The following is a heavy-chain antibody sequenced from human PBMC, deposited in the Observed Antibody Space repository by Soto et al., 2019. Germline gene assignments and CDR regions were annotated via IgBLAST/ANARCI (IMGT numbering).Heavy chain of an antibody. V-gene: IGHV3-48*03. D-gene: IGHD5-12*01. J-gene: IGHJ4*02. CDR3: ARGGDGYNWYYFDY. CDR2: ISSSGSTI. Sequence: EVQLVESGGGLVQPGGSLRLSCAASGFTFSSYEMNWVRQAPGKGLEWVSYISSSGSTIYYADSVKGRFTISRNNAKNSLYLQMNSLRAEDTAVYYCARGGDGYNWYYFDYWGQGTLVTVSS. CDR1: GFTFSSYE.